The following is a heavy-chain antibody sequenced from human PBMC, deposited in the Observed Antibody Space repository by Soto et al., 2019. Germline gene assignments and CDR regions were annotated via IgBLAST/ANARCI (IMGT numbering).Heavy chain of an antibody. CDR2: ISSSSSTI. Sequence: GGSLRLSCAASGFTFSSYSMNWVRQAPGKGLEWVSYISSSSSTIYYADSVKGRFTISRDNAKNSLYLQMNSLRAEDTAVYYCARGYCSSTSCYVPFDYWGQGTLVTSPQ. J-gene: IGHJ4*02. V-gene: IGHV3-48*01. D-gene: IGHD2-2*01. CDR1: GFTFSSYS. CDR3: ARGYCSSTSCYVPFDY.